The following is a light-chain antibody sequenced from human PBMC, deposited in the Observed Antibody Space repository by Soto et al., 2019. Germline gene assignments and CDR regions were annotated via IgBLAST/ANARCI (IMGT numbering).Light chain of an antibody. J-gene: IGKJ4*01. CDR2: AAS. V-gene: IGKV1-39*01. CDR3: QQSYSTPLT. CDR1: QSISSY. Sequence: DIHMTQSPSSLSASVGDLFTITCRASQSISSYLNWYQQKPGKAPKLLSYAASSLQSGVPSRFSGSGSGTDFTLTSSSLQPEDFATYYCQQSYSTPLTFGGGTKLDIK.